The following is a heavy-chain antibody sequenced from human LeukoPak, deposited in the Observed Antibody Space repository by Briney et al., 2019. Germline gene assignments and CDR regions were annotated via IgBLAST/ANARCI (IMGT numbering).Heavy chain of an antibody. V-gene: IGHV5-51*01. CDR3: VRLSGAYGSGTYYFDY. Sequence: GESLKISCKGSGYSFSRYWIAWVRQMPGKGLEWMGIINPSDSDVRYSPSFQGQVTISADKSISTAYLQWSSLKASDTAMYYCVRLSGAYGSGTYYFDYWGQGTLVTVSS. CDR2: INPSDSDV. D-gene: IGHD3-10*01. CDR1: GYSFSRYW. J-gene: IGHJ4*02.